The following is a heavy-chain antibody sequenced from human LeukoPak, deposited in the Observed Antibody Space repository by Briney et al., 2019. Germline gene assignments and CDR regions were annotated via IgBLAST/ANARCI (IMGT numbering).Heavy chain of an antibody. D-gene: IGHD6-19*01. Sequence: GGSLRLSCAASGFTFSDYYMSWIRQAPGKGLEWVSYISSSGSTIYYADSVKGRFTISRDNAENSVYLQMNDLRAEDTGVYYCVTKEPSTSGWSYWGQGTLVTVSS. CDR2: ISSSGSTI. CDR1: GFTFSDYY. V-gene: IGHV3-11*04. J-gene: IGHJ4*02. CDR3: VTKEPSTSGWSY.